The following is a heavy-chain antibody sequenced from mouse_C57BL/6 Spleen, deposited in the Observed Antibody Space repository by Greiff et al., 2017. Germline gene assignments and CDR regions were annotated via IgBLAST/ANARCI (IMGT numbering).Heavy chain of an antibody. D-gene: IGHD1-1*01. Sequence: VQLVESGPELVKPGASVKISCKASGYAFSSSWMNWVKQRPGKGLEWIGRIYPGDGDTNYNGKFKGKATLTADKSSSTAYMQLSSLTSEDSAVYFCAAITTVVATSVYFDYWGQGTTLTVSS. CDR1: GYAFSSSW. V-gene: IGHV1-82*01. J-gene: IGHJ2*01. CDR2: IYPGDGDT. CDR3: AAITTVVATSVYFDY.